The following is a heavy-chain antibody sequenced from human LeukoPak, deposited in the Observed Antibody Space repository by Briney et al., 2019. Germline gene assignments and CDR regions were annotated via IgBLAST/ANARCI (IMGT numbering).Heavy chain of an antibody. CDR2: INSDGSST. CDR3: ARDFRYDSGWYLYYYYYYGMDV. Sequence: GGSLRLSCAASGFTFSSYWMHWVRQAPGKGLVWVSRINSDGSSTSYADSVKGRFTISRDHAKNTLYLQMNSLRAEDTAVYYCARDFRYDSGWYLYYYYYYGMDVWGKGSTVTVSS. D-gene: IGHD6-19*01. CDR1: GFTFSSYW. J-gene: IGHJ6*04. V-gene: IGHV3-74*01.